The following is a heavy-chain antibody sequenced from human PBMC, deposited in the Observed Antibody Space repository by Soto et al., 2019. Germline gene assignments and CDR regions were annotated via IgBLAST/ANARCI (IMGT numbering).Heavy chain of an antibody. D-gene: IGHD2-15*01. CDR1: GGSISSYY. Sequence: SETLSLTCTVSGGSISSYYWSWIRQPPGKGLEWIGYIYYSGSTNYNPSLKSRVTISVDTSKNQFSLKLSSVTAADTAVYYCARHAPGIRNIYFDYWGQGTLVTVSS. J-gene: IGHJ4*02. CDR3: ARHAPGIRNIYFDY. V-gene: IGHV4-59*08. CDR2: IYYSGST.